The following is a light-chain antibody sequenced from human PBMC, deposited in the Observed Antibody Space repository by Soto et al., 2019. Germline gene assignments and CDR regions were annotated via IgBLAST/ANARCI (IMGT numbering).Light chain of an antibody. J-gene: IGKJ1*01. CDR1: QSVSSN. CDR2: GAC. CDR3: QWYFTWT. V-gene: IGKV3-15*01. Sequence: EIVMTQSPATLSVSPGERATLSCRASQSVSSNLAWYPQKPGQATRLLIYGACTRATGIRASFSGCGSGTALTPAISSRQANDFEVYYCQWYFTWTFGQGTTVEIK.